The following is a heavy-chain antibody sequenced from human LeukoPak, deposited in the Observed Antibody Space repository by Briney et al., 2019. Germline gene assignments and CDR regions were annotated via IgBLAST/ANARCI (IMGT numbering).Heavy chain of an antibody. CDR1: GYTFTSYS. CDR2: ISAYNGNT. D-gene: IGHD2-8*02. J-gene: IGHJ5*02. V-gene: IGHV1-18*01. CDR3: ARVTILVATGTDWFDP. Sequence: ASVKVSCKASGYTFTSYSVSWVRQAPGQGPEWMGWISAYNGNTNYAQKLQGRVTMTTDTSTSTAYMELRSLRSDDTAVYYCARVTILVATGTDWFDPWGQGTLITVSS.